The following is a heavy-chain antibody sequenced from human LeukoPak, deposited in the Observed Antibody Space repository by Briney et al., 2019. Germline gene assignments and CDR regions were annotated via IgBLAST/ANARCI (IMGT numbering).Heavy chain of an antibody. V-gene: IGHV1-69*05. D-gene: IGHD6-13*01. CDR3: ARDSDYSSNWPRPDAFDI. J-gene: IGHJ3*02. CDR1: GGTFSSYA. CDR2: IIPIFGTA. Sequence: ASVKVSCKTSGGTFSSYAINWVRQAPGQGLEWMGGIIPIFGTANYAQKFQGRVTITTDESTSTAYVELSSLRYEDTAVYYCARDSDYSSNWPRPDAFDIWGQGTMVIVSS.